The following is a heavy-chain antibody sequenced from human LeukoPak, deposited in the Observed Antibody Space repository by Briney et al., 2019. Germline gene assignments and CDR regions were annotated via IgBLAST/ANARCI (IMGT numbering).Heavy chain of an antibody. V-gene: IGHV3-23*01. J-gene: IGHJ4*02. D-gene: IGHD3-10*01. CDR1: GFTFSGSA. CDR2: ISGSGGST. Sequence: LAGGSLRLSCAASGFTFSGSAMHWVRQAPGKGLEWVSAISGSGGSTYYADSVKGRFTISRDNSKNTLYLQMNSLRAEDTAVYYCAKDDAMVRGEFDYWGQGTLVTVSS. CDR3: AKDDAMVRGEFDY.